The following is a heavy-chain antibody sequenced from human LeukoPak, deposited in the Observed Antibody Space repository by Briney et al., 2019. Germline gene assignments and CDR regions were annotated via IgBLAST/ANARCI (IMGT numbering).Heavy chain of an antibody. CDR2: ISSSGSTI. J-gene: IGHJ3*02. V-gene: IGHV3-11*01. CDR1: GFTFSDYY. Sequence: GGSLRLSCAASGFTFSDYYMSWIRQAPGKGLEWVSYISSSGSTIYYADSVKGRFTISRDNAKNSLYLQMNSLRAEDTAVYYCARGRRDGYNLVDAFDIWGQGTMVTVSS. D-gene: IGHD5-24*01. CDR3: ARGRRDGYNLVDAFDI.